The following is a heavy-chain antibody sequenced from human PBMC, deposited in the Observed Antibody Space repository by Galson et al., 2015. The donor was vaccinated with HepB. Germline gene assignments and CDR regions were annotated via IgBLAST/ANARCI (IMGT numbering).Heavy chain of an antibody. Sequence: SLRLSCAASGFTFSSYGMHWVRQAPGKGLEWVAFIRYDGSNKYYADSVKGRFTISRDNSKNTLYLQMNSLRAEDTAVYYCAKSSSDRRGNYYYYGMDVWGQGTTVTVSS. CDR1: GFTFSSYG. D-gene: IGHD1-14*01. J-gene: IGHJ6*02. CDR2: IRYDGSNK. CDR3: AKSSSDRRGNYYYYGMDV. V-gene: IGHV3-30*02.